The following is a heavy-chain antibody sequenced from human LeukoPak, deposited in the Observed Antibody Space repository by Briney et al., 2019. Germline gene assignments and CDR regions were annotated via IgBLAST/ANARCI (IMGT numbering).Heavy chain of an antibody. Sequence: SETLSLTCTVSGGSISSSSYYWAWIRQPPGRGLEWVGTIYYSGGTNYNPSLKSRLTISVDTSKNQFSLRLSSVTAADSAVYYCVRQSGFSMIVVVFDYWGQGTLVTVSS. J-gene: IGHJ4*02. D-gene: IGHD3-22*01. V-gene: IGHV4-39*01. CDR2: IYYSGGT. CDR3: VRQSGFSMIVVVFDY. CDR1: GGSISSSSYY.